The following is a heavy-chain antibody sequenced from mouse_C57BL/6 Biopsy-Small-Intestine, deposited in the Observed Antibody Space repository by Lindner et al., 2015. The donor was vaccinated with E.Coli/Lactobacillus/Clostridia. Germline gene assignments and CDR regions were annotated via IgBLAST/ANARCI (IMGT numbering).Heavy chain of an antibody. CDR3: TRGNGFAFAY. Sequence: VQLQESGAELVRPGTSVKVSCKASGYAFTNYLIEWIRQRPGQGLEWIGLINPGTDGTNYNVDFRGKASLTADRSSATAYLQLNSLTSEDSAVYFCTRGNGFAFAYWGQGTLVTVSA. CDR1: GYAFTNYL. CDR2: INPGTDGT. J-gene: IGHJ3*01. V-gene: IGHV1-54*01. D-gene: IGHD2-2*01.